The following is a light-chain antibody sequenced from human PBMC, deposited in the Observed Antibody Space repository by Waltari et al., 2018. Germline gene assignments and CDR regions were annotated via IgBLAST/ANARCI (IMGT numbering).Light chain of an antibody. V-gene: IGKV1-33*01. CDR3: LQVDSFPRT. Sequence: DIQMTQSPSSLSASVGDRVTITCQASQDVRSYLNWYQQKPGKVPNLLIYDSSNLETGVPPRFSGSGSGTEFTLTISSLQPEDFATYYCLQVDSFPRTFGQGTKVEVK. CDR1: QDVRSY. CDR2: DSS. J-gene: IGKJ1*01.